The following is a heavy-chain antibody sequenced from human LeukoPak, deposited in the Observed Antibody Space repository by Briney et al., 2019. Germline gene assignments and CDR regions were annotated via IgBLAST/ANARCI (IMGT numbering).Heavy chain of an antibody. J-gene: IGHJ4*02. Sequence: PSETLSLTCTVSGGSISSDIYYRSWVRQPAGNTLEWIGRIYSRGSTNNYPSLKSRVTISVHTSKNQFSLKLRSVTAADTAVYYCARGLNDSWTGENYWGQGTLVTVSS. CDR1: GGSISSDIYY. CDR2: IYSRGST. V-gene: IGHV4-61*02. CDR3: ARGLNDSWTGENY. D-gene: IGHD3-3*01.